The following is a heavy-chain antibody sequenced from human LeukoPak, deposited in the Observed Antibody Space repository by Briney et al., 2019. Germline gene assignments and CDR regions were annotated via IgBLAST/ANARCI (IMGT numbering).Heavy chain of an antibody. V-gene: IGHV3-7*01. CDR2: IKQDGSEK. CDR3: AREGGGAVVVEEYYFDY. CDR1: GFTFSSYW. D-gene: IGHD6-19*01. Sequence: GGSLRLSCAVSGFTFSSYWMSWVRQAPGKGLEWVANIKQDGSEKYYVDSVKGRFTISRDNAKNSLYLQMNSLRAEDTAVYYCAREGGGAVVVEEYYFDYWGQGTLVTVSS. J-gene: IGHJ4*02.